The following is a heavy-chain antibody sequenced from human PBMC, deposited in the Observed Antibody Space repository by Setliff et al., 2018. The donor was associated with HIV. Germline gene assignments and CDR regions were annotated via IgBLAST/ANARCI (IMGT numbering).Heavy chain of an antibody. J-gene: IGHJ3*02. CDR1: GGTLSNYV. CDR2: ILPMYNIP. D-gene: IGHD6-13*01. Sequence: SVKVSCKTSGGTLSNYVITWVRQAPGQGLEWMGMILPMYNIPAYAQKFQGRVTFTADESTSTAYMELSSLSSEDTAVYYCARDQTGVAAAAFGGGSAWSDEGFDIWGQGTMVTVSS. V-gene: IGHV1-69*13. CDR3: ARDQTGVAAAAFGGGSAWSDEGFDI.